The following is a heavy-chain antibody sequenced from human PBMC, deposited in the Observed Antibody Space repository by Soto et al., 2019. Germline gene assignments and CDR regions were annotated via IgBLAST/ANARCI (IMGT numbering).Heavy chain of an antibody. CDR2: VIGSGVNV. V-gene: IGHV3-23*01. CDR1: GFTFSSYA. D-gene: IGHD3-10*01. CDR3: AKGSAFECKGAICYPFDH. Sequence: LRLSCTASGFTFSSYAINWVRLAPGKRLEWVSSVIGSGVNVFYADSVKGRFTISRDNSKNTVYLEMNSLRADDTAEYFCAKGSAFECKGAICYPFDHWGRGTLVTVSS. J-gene: IGHJ4*02.